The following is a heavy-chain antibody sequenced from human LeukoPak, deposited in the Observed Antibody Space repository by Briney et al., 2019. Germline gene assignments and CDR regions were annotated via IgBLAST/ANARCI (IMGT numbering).Heavy chain of an antibody. Sequence: ASVKVSCKASGYTFTGYYMHWVRQAPGQGLEWMGWINPNSGGTNYAQKFQARVTMTRDTSISTAYMELSRLRSDDTAVYYCARVRRDGYNSAFDIWGQGTMVTVSS. CDR1: GYTFTGYY. J-gene: IGHJ3*02. V-gene: IGHV1-2*02. CDR2: INPNSGGT. CDR3: ARVRRDGYNSAFDI. D-gene: IGHD5-24*01.